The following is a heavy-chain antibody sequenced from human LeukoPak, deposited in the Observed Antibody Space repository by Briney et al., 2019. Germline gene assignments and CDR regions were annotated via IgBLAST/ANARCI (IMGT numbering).Heavy chain of an antibody. CDR1: GGSINSGDYY. Sequence: IPSQTLSLTCTVSGGSINSGDYYWSWIRQSPGKGLEWIGYIYYSGNTYYNPSLKSRVTISIDTSKNQFSLNLTSVTAADTAVYYCARDRAYYYDRTGYRIDYWGQGTLVTVSS. D-gene: IGHD3-22*01. CDR3: ARDRAYYYDRTGYRIDY. V-gene: IGHV4-30-4*01. J-gene: IGHJ4*02. CDR2: IYYSGNT.